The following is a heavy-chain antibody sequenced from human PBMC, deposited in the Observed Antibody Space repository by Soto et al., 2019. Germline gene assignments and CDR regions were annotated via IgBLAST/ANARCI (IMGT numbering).Heavy chain of an antibody. CDR3: ARDLPPTEEQLVGPFDY. D-gene: IGHD6-6*01. CDR1: GFTFSSYW. Sequence: GGSLRLSCAASGFTFSSYWMHWVRQAPGKGLVWVSRINSDGSSTSYADSVKGRFTISRDNAKNTLYLQMNSLRAEDTAVYYCARDLPPTEEQLVGPFDYWGQGTLVTVSS. V-gene: IGHV3-74*01. CDR2: INSDGSST. J-gene: IGHJ4*02.